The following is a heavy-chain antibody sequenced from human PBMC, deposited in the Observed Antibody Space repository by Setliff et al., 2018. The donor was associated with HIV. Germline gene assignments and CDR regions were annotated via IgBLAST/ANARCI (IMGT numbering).Heavy chain of an antibody. Sequence: SETLSLTCAVSGYSINSGYYWGWIRQPPGKGLEWIGTIYHSGSTYYNPSLKSRVTISVDTSKNQFSLKLTSVTAADTAVYYCARIGEWELLKGRAFDIWGQGTMVTVSS. V-gene: IGHV4-38-2*01. CDR3: ARIGEWELLKGRAFDI. CDR2: IYHSGST. D-gene: IGHD1-26*01. J-gene: IGHJ3*02. CDR1: GYSINSGYY.